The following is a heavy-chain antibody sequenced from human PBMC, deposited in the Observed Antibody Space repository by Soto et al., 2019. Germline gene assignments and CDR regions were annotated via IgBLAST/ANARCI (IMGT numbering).Heavy chain of an antibody. Sequence: ASVKVSCKASGGTFSSYAISWVRQAPGQGLEWMGGIIPIFGTANYAQKFQGRVTITADESTSTAYMELSSLRSEDTAVYYCARGGIVAAISYYFDYWGQGTLVTVSS. CDR3: ARGGIVAAISYYFDY. V-gene: IGHV1-69*13. D-gene: IGHD5-12*01. CDR1: GGTFSSYA. CDR2: IIPIFGTA. J-gene: IGHJ4*02.